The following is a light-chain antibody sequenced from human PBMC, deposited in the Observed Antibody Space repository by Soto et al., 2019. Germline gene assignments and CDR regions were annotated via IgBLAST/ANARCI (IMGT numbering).Light chain of an antibody. CDR3: QQYDNLPFS. J-gene: IGKJ4*01. CDR2: DAS. CDR1: QDISNY. V-gene: IGKV1-33*01. Sequence: DIQMSQSPSSLSASVGDRVTITCQASQDISNYLNWYQHKPGQPPKLLIYDASNLETGVPSRFSGSKSWTAFTFTITSLQPEDIATYYCQQYDNLPFSFGGGTKVEIK.